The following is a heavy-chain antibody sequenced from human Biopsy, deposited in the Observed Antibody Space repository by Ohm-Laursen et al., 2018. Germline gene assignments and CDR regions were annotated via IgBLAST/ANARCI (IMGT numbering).Heavy chain of an antibody. V-gene: IGHV3-73*01. CDR2: ITRTTYPT. CDR1: WFNLRDSP. CDR3: NSPYCSGTGGYDDGMDV. J-gene: IGHJ6*02. D-gene: IGHD2-2*01. Sequence: SLRLSCAASWFNLRDSPMHRVRQASGNALEWVARITRTTYPTAYAASVKGRFTISRDDSKNTAYLQMKSLTIEDTAVDYWNSPYCSGTGGYDDGMDVWGQGTTVTVSS.